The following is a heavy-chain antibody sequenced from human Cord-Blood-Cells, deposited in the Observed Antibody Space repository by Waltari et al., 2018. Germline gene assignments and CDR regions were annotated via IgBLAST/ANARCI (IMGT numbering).Heavy chain of an antibody. V-gene: IGHV4-59*01. D-gene: IGHD4-4*01. Sequence: STNYNPSLKSRVTISVDTSKNQFSLKLSSVTAADTAVYYCARVRPDSNPPDPYYYYYYMDVWGKGTTVTVSS. J-gene: IGHJ6*03. CDR3: ARVRPDSNPPDPYYYYYYMDV. CDR2: ST.